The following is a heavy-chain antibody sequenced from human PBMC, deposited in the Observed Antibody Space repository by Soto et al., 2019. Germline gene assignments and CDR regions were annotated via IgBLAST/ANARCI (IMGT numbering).Heavy chain of an antibody. CDR3: ARDRYYYGMDV. V-gene: IGHV3-30-3*01. CDR2: ISYDGSNK. CDR1: GFTFSSYA. J-gene: IGHJ6*02. Sequence: SLRLSCAASGFTFSSYAMHWVRQAPGKGLEWVAVISYDGSNKYYADSVKGRFTISRDNSKNTLYLQMNSLRAEDTAVYYCARDRYYYGMDVWGQGTTVTVSS.